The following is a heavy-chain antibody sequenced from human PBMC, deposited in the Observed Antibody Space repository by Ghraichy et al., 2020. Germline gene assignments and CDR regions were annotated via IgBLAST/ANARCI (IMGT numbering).Heavy chain of an antibody. CDR3: ARGGFGELFPRW. D-gene: IGHD3-10*01. J-gene: IGHJ4*02. Sequence: SETLSLTCAVYGGSFSGYYWSWIRPPPGKGLEWIGEINHSGSTNYNPSLKSRVTISVDTSKNQFSLKLSSVTAADTAVYYCARGGFGELFPRWWGQGTLVTVSS. V-gene: IGHV4-34*01. CDR2: INHSGST. CDR1: GGSFSGYY.